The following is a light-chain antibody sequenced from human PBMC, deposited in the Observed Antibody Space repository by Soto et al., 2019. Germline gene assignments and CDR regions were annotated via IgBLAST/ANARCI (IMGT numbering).Light chain of an antibody. CDR3: QQLNSYPRT. CDR1: QGISSY. Sequence: DIQLTQSPCFLSASVVDRFTITCRASQGISSYLAWYQQKPGKAPKLLIYAASTLQSGVPSRFSGSGSGTEFTLTISSLQPEDFATYYCQQLNSYPRTFGQGTKV. V-gene: IGKV1-9*01. J-gene: IGKJ1*01. CDR2: AAS.